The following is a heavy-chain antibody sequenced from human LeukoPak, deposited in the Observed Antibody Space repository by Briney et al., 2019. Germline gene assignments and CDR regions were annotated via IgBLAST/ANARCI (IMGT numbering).Heavy chain of an antibody. CDR3: ARVFGRQLPDY. D-gene: IGHD1-26*01. V-gene: IGHV1-2*02. J-gene: IGHJ4*02. CDR1: GYTFTGYY. Sequence: ASVKVSCKASGYTFTGYYMHWVRQAPGQGLEWMGWIKPNSGDTNYAQKFQGRVTMTRDTSISTAYMDLSRLRSDDTAVYYCARVFGRQLPDYWGQGTLVTVSS. CDR2: IKPNSGDT.